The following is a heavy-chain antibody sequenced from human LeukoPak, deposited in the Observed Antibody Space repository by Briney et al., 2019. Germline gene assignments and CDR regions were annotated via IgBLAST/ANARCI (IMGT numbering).Heavy chain of an antibody. V-gene: IGHV3-11*04. D-gene: IGHD5-18*01. Sequence: GGSLRLSCAASGFTFSDYYMSWIRQAPGKGLEWVSYISSNGGTIYYADSVKGRFTISRDNTKNSLYLQMSSLRDDDTAVYYCARSSLLHSNAMDVWGQGTTVTVSS. CDR2: ISSNGGTI. CDR3: ARSSLLHSNAMDV. CDR1: GFTFSDYY. J-gene: IGHJ6*02.